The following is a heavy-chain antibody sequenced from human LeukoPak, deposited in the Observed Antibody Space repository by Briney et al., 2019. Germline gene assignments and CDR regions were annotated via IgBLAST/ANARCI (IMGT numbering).Heavy chain of an antibody. Sequence: GASVTVSCKASGGTFSSYAISWVRQAPGQGLEWMGGIIPIFGTANYAQKFQGRVTITADESTSTAYMGLSSLRSEDTAVYYCARLGPFYDSSSYGDYNWFDPWGQGTLVTVSS. CDR1: GGTFSSYA. J-gene: IGHJ5*02. V-gene: IGHV1-69*13. D-gene: IGHD3-22*01. CDR2: IIPIFGTA. CDR3: ARLGPFYDSSSYGDYNWFDP.